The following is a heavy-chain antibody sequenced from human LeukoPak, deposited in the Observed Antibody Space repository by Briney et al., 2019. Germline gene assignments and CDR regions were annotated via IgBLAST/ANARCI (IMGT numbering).Heavy chain of an antibody. CDR3: ARLGYYYDSSGYYFDY. Sequence: GASVKASCKASGYTFTSYGISWVRQAPGQGLEWMGWISAYNGNTNYAQKLQGRVTMTTDTSTSTAYMELRSLRSDDTAVYYCARLGYYYDSSGYYFDYWGQGTLVTVSS. CDR1: GYTFTSYG. CDR2: ISAYNGNT. V-gene: IGHV1-18*01. J-gene: IGHJ4*02. D-gene: IGHD3-22*01.